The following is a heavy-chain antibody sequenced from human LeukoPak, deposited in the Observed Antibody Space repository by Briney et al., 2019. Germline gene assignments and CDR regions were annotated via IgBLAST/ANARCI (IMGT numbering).Heavy chain of an antibody. J-gene: IGHJ3*02. CDR2: ISSSSSYI. CDR1: GFTFSSYS. Sequence: GGSLRLSCAASGFTFSSYSMNWVRQAPGKGLEWVSSISSSSSYIYYADSVMGRFTNSRDNAKNSLYLQMNSLRPEDTAVYYCARDANTGGAFDIWGQGTMVTVSS. V-gene: IGHV3-21*01. D-gene: IGHD4/OR15-4a*01. CDR3: ARDANTGGAFDI.